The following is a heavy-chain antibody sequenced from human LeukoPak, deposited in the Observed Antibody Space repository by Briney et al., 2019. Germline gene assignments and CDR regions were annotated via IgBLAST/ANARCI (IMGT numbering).Heavy chain of an antibody. J-gene: IGHJ4*02. CDR1: GFTFSSYG. CDR2: IRYDGSNK. CDR3: AKDRVAAAGTEDY. Sequence: GGSLRLSCAASGFTFSSYGMHWVRQAPGKGLEWVAFIRYDGSNKYYADSVKGRFTISRDNSKNTLYLQMNSLRAEDTAVYYCAKDRVAAAGTEDYWGQGTLVTVSP. V-gene: IGHV3-30*02. D-gene: IGHD6-13*01.